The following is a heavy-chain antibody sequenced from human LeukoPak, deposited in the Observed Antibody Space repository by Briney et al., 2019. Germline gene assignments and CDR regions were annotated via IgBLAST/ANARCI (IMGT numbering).Heavy chain of an antibody. J-gene: IGHJ5*02. CDR3: ARATVTRWFDP. V-gene: IGHV3-23*01. CDR2: ISATGGSR. D-gene: IGHD4-17*01. Sequence: PGGSLRLSCAASGFTFTNYAMAWVRQAPGKGLEWVSGISATGGSRDYADSVKGRFTISRDNSKNTLYLQMNSLRAEDTAVYYCARATVTRWFDPWGQGTLVTVSS. CDR1: GFTFTNYA.